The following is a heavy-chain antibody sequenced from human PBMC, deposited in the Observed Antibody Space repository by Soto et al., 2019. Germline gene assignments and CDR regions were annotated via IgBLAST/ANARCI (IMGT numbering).Heavy chain of an antibody. CDR3: ARFPPPTDYYYYYYMDV. J-gene: IGHJ6*03. CDR2: IIPILRIA. CDR1: GGTFSSYT. V-gene: IGHV1-69*02. Sequence: ASVKVSCKASGGTFSSYTISWVRQAPGQGLEWMGRIIPILRIANYAQKFQGRVTITADKSTSTAYMELSSLRSEDTAVYYCARFPPPTDYYYYYYMDVWGKGTTVTVSS.